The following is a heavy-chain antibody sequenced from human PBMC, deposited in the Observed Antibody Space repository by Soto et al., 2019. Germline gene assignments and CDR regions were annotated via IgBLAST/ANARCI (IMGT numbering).Heavy chain of an antibody. V-gene: IGHV3-72*01. J-gene: IGHJ4*02. D-gene: IGHD1-26*01. CDR3: ATLERIVGGTWDY. CDR1: GFTFSDHY. Sequence: EVQLVESGGGLVQPGGSLRPSCAASGFTFSDHYMDWVRQSPGKGLEWVGRIRNRANSHTTVYAASVKGRFTISRDDSKNSLFLEMNSLKTEDTAVYYCATLERIVGGTWDYWGQGTLVTVSS. CDR2: IRNRANSHTT.